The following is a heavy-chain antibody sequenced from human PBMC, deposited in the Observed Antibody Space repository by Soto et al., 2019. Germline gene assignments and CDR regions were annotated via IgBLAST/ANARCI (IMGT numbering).Heavy chain of an antibody. CDR2: VYTSGST. Sequence: NPSETLSLTCIVSGGSISIYYWSWIRQPAGKGLEWIGRVYTSGSTNYNPSLKSRVTMSVDTSKNQFSLKLTSVTAADTAVYYCARDTGYSDAFDIWGQGTMVTVSS. D-gene: IGHD3-22*01. J-gene: IGHJ3*02. CDR1: GGSISIYY. V-gene: IGHV4-4*07. CDR3: ARDTGYSDAFDI.